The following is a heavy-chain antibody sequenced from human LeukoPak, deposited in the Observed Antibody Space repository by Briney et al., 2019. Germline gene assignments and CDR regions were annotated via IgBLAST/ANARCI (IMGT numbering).Heavy chain of an antibody. V-gene: IGHV3-23*01. CDR2: VRVNGRST. J-gene: IGHJ4*02. Sequence: GGSLRLSCSASGFTFSTYDMSWVRQALGKGLEWVSTVRVNGRSTFYADSVKGRFTISRDNSKNTLYLQMNSLRAEDTALYYCAKPGEASNYYFDYWGQGALVTVSS. CDR1: GFTFSTYD. D-gene: IGHD2-21*01. CDR3: AKPGEASNYYFDY.